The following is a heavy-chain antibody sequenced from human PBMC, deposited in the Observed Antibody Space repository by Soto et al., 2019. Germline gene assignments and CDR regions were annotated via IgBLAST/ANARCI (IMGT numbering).Heavy chain of an antibody. CDR3: ARDQRGSSSSRWIEGYYYYMDV. V-gene: IGHV3-66*01. J-gene: IGHJ6*03. D-gene: IGHD6-6*01. Sequence: GGSLRLSCAASGFTVSSNYMSWVRQAPGKGLEWVSVIYSGGSTYYADSVKGRFTISRDNSKNTLYLQMNSLRAEDTAVYYCARDQRGSSSSRWIEGYYYYMDVWGKGTTVTVSS. CDR2: IYSGGST. CDR1: GFTVSSNY.